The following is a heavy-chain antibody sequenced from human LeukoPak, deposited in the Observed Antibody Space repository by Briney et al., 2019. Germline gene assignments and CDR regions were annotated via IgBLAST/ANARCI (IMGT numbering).Heavy chain of an antibody. CDR2: INPTGGST. CDR1: GYTFTSYY. V-gene: IGHV1-46*01. D-gene: IGHD3-9*01. J-gene: IGHJ4*02. Sequence: ASVKVSCKASGYTFTSYYINWVRQAPGQGLEWMGIINPTGGSTSYAQKFQGRVTMTRDTSTSTVYMELSSLRSEDTAVYYCASEMTPETYYDILTGRGFDYWGQGTLVTVSS. CDR3: ASEMTPETYYDILTGRGFDY.